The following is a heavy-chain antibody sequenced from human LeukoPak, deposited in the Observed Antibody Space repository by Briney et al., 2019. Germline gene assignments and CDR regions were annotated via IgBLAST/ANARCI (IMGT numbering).Heavy chain of an antibody. D-gene: IGHD3-10*01. CDR1: GYTFTIYG. J-gene: IGHJ4*02. V-gene: IGHV1-18*01. CDR3: ARAGAYGSGSSRY. CDR2: ISAYNGNT. Sequence: ASVTVSFTASGYTFTIYGISWVRQAPGQGHEWMGWISAYNGNTNYAQKLQGIVTMTTDTSTSTAYMELRNLRSDDTAVYYCARAGAYGSGSSRYWGQGTLVTVSS.